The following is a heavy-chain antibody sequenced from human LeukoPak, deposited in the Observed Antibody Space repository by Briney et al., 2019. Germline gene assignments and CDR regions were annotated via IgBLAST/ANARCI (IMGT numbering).Heavy chain of an antibody. CDR2: IYPGDSDT. Sequence: GESLKISCKGSGYSFTSYWIGWVRQMPGKGLEWMGIIYPGDSDTRYSPSFQGQVTISADKSISTAYLQWSSLKASDTAMYYCARLRRYYYDSSGYDMGTLDYWGQGTLVTVSS. V-gene: IGHV5-51*01. D-gene: IGHD3-22*01. J-gene: IGHJ4*02. CDR3: ARLRRYYYDSSGYDMGTLDY. CDR1: GYSFTSYW.